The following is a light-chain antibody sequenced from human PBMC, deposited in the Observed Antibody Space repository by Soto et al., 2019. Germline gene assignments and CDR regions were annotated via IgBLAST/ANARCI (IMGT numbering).Light chain of an antibody. V-gene: IGLV2-23*01. CDR2: EGS. J-gene: IGLJ3*02. Sequence: QSALTQPASVSGSPGQSITISCTGTSSDVGSYNFVSWYQQHPGKAPKLMIYEGSKRPSGVSNRFSGSKSGNTASLTISGLQAEDEADSYCCSYAGSSTWVFGGGTKLTVL. CDR3: CSYAGSSTWV. CDR1: SSDVGSYNF.